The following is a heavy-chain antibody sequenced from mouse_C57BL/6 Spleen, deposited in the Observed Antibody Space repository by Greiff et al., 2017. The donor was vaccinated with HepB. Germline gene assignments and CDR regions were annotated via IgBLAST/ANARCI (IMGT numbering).Heavy chain of an antibody. CDR3: ARLGDYGSSPHYYAMDY. J-gene: IGHJ4*01. D-gene: IGHD1-1*01. Sequence: EVQGVESGGDLVKPGGSLKLSCAASGFTFSSYGMSWVRQTPDKRLEWVATISSGGSYTYYPDSVKGRFTISRDNAKNTLYLQMSSLKSEDTAMYYCARLGDYGSSPHYYAMDYWGQGTSVTVSS. CDR1: GFTFSSYG. V-gene: IGHV5-6*01. CDR2: ISSGGSYT.